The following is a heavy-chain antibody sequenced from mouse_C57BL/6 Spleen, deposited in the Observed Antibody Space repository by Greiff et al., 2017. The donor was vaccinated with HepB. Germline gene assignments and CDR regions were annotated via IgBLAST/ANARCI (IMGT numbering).Heavy chain of an antibody. D-gene: IGHD2-1*01. J-gene: IGHJ4*01. CDR1: GYTFTSYW. Sequence: QVQLQQPGAELVKPGASVKLSCKASGYTFTSYWMQWVKQRPGQGLEWIGEIDPSDSYTNYNQKFKGKSTLTVDKSSSTAYMQLSSLTSADSAVYYCARSDYGKEAMDYWGQGTSVTGSS. V-gene: IGHV1-50*01. CDR2: IDPSDSYT. CDR3: ARSDYGKEAMDY.